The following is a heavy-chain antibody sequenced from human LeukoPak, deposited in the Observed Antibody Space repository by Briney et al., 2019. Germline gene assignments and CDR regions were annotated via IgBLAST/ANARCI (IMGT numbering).Heavy chain of an antibody. CDR3: AKDFTVVVTAIVDY. D-gene: IGHD2-21*02. J-gene: IGHJ4*02. V-gene: IGHV3-23*01. CDR2: ISGSGGST. Sequence: GGSLRLSCAASGFTFSSYAMSWVRQAPGKGLEWVSAISGSGGSTYYAGSVKGRFTIPRDNSKNTLYLQMNSLRAEDTAVYYCAKDFTVVVTAIVDYWGQGTLVTVSS. CDR1: GFTFSSYA.